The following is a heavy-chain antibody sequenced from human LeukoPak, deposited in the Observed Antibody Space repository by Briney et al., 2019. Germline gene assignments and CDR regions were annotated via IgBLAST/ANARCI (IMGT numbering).Heavy chain of an antibody. CDR1: GGTFSSYA. CDR2: IIPILGIA. J-gene: IGHJ4*02. D-gene: IGHD3-22*01. V-gene: IGHV1-69*04. CDR3: ARDEYYYDSSGYYSY. Sequence: SSVNVSCKASGGTFSSYAISWVRQAPGQGLEWMGRIIPILGIANYAQKFQGRVTITADKSTSTAYMELSSLRSEDTAVYYCARDEYYYDSSGYYSYWGQGTLVTVSS.